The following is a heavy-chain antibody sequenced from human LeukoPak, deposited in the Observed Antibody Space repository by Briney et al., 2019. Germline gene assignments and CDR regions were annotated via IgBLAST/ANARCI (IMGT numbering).Heavy chain of an antibody. CDR1: GYSFTSYW. V-gene: IGHV5-51*01. CDR3: ARPSYGSSSYFDY. D-gene: IGHD6-6*01. J-gene: IGHJ4*02. Sequence: GESLKISSKGSGYSFTSYWIGWVRQMPGKRLEWMGIIYPGDSDTRYRPSFQGQATISAYKSTSTASPQCSSLKASDTAMYYCARPSYGSSSYFDYWGQGTLVTVSS. CDR2: IYPGDSDT.